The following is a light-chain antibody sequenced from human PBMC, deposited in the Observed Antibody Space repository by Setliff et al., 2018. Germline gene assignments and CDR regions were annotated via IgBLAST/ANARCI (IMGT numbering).Light chain of an antibody. J-gene: IGLJ2*01. V-gene: IGLV1-47*01. CDR1: SSNIGGND. Sequence: QSVLTQPPSASGTPGQRVIISCSGTSSNIGGNDVFWYQQLPGTAPRLLIYTSNQRPSGIPDRFSASKSGTSASLAISGLRSEDEADYHCAAWDDSLRSVVFGGGTK. CDR2: TSN. CDR3: AAWDDSLRSVV.